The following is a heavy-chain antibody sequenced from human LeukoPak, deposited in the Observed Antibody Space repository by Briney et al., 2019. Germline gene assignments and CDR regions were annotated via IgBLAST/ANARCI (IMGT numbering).Heavy chain of an antibody. CDR3: ARAGCSSSSCYWPY. CDR1: GFTFSSYA. Sequence: GGSLRLSCTASGFTFSSYAMHWVRQAPGKGLEWVAVISYDGSTKDYTDSVKGRFTISRDNSKNTLFLQMNSLRAEDTALYYCARAGCSSSSCYWPYWGQGTLVTVSS. CDR2: ISYDGSTK. D-gene: IGHD2-2*01. V-gene: IGHV3-30*04. J-gene: IGHJ4*02.